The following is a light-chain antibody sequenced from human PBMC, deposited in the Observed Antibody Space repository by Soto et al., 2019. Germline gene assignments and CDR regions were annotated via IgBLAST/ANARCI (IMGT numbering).Light chain of an antibody. CDR1: SSDVGGYNY. CDR2: GVN. J-gene: IGLJ2*01. V-gene: IGLV2-14*01. Sequence: QSALTQPASVSGSPGQSITISCTGTSSDVGGYNYVSWYQHHPGKAPKLIIYGVNNRPSGVSNRFSGSKSGNTASLTISGLQAEDEADYYCTSYATTTTVLFGGGTQLTVL. CDR3: TSYATTTTVL.